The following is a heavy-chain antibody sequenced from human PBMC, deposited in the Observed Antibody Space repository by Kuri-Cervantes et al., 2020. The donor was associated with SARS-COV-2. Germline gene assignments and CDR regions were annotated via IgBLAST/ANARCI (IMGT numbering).Heavy chain of an antibody. V-gene: IGHV4-34*01. J-gene: IGHJ6*04. Sequence: ESLKISCAASGFTFSSYGMHWVRQAPGKGLEWIGEINHSGSTNYNPSLKSRVTISVDTSKNQFSLKLSSVTAADTAVYYCARPGGFLDVWGKGTTVTVSS. D-gene: IGHD4-23*01. CDR2: INHSGST. CDR3: ARPGGFLDV. CDR1: GFTFSSYG.